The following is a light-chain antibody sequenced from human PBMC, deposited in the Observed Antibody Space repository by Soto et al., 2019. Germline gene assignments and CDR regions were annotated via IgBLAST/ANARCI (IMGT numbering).Light chain of an antibody. Sequence: QSVLAQPASVSGSHGQSITVSCTGTSSDIGGYNYVSWYQQYPGEAPKVIIYDVSDRPSGVSNRFSGSKSGNTASLTISGLQTEDEADYYCSSYTSSSTLVVFGTGTKVTVL. V-gene: IGLV2-14*03. CDR3: SSYTSSSTLVV. CDR2: DVS. J-gene: IGLJ1*01. CDR1: SSDIGGYNY.